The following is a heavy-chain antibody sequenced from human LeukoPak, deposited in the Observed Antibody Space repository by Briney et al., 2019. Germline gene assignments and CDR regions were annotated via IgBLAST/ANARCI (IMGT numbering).Heavy chain of an antibody. J-gene: IGHJ4*02. V-gene: IGHV4-59*01. CDR2: IYYSGST. CDR1: GGSISSYY. Sequence: SETLSLTCTVSGGSISSYYWSWIRQPPGKGLEWVGYIYYSGSTNYNPSRKSRVTISVDTSKNQFSLKLSSVTAADTAVDYCARSPYSGSADYWGQGTLVTVSS. CDR3: ARSPYSGSADY. D-gene: IGHD1-26*01.